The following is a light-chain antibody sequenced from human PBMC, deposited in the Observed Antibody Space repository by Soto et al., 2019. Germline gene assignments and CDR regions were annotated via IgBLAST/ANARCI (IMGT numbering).Light chain of an antibody. CDR1: QGIRID. V-gene: IGKV1-17*02. J-gene: IGKJ1*01. Sequence: DIQMTQSPSSXSAFVGDRVTITCRASQGIRIDLGWFQQKPGKAPKRLIYGASSLQSGVPSRFSGRGSGTEFTLTISNLQPEDFATYYCLQHNSFPRTFGQGTKVDTK. CDR3: LQHNSFPRT. CDR2: GAS.